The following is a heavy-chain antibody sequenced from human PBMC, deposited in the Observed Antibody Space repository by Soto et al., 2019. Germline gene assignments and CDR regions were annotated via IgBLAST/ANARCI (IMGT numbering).Heavy chain of an antibody. V-gene: IGHV3-48*01. J-gene: IGHJ4*02. CDR2: ISSSSSTI. CDR3: ARNGDYAEGPLDY. D-gene: IGHD4-17*01. CDR1: GFTFSSYS. Sequence: GGSLRLSCAASGFTFSSYSMNWVRQAPGKGLEWVSYISSSSSTIYYADSVKGRFTISRDNAKNSLYLQMNSLRAEDTAVYYCARNGDYAEGPLDYWGQATLVTVSS.